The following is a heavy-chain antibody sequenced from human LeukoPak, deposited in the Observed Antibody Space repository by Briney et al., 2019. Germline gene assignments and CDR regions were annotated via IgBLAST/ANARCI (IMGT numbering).Heavy chain of an antibody. J-gene: IGHJ4*02. CDR1: GGPISSYY. CDR2: IYYSGST. V-gene: IGHV4-59*01. CDR3: ARVTGYVIEDYFDY. Sequence: PSEILSLTCTVSGGPISSYYWSWIRQPPGKGLEWIGYIYYSGSTNYNPSLKSRVTISVDTSKNQFSLKLRSVTAADTAVYYCARVTGYVIEDYFDYWGQGTLVTVSS. D-gene: IGHD3-22*01.